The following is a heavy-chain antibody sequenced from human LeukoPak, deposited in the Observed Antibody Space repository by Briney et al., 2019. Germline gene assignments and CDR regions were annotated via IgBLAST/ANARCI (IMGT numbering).Heavy chain of an antibody. Sequence: GGSLRLSCAASGFTFSSYWMGWVRQAPGKGLEWVANIHPDGSEECYVDSVKGRFTVSRDNAKNSLYLQVSSLRAEDTAVYYCTKHGEYTFDYWGQGTLVTVS. CDR1: GFTFSSYW. CDR2: IHPDGSEE. D-gene: IGHD4-17*01. V-gene: IGHV3-7*01. J-gene: IGHJ4*02. CDR3: TKHGEYTFDY.